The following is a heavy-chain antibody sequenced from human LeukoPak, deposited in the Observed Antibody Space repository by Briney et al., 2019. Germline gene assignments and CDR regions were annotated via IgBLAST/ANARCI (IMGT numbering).Heavy chain of an antibody. CDR1: GYTFTSYD. Sequence: ASVKVSCKASGYTFTSYDINWVRQAPGQGLEWMGWISAYNVNTNYAQKLQGRVTMTTDTSTSTAYMELRSLRSDDTAVYYCARDTNYYGSGSPRVFDYWGQGTLVTVSP. J-gene: IGHJ4*02. CDR2: ISAYNVNT. D-gene: IGHD3-10*01. V-gene: IGHV1-18*01. CDR3: ARDTNYYGSGSPRVFDY.